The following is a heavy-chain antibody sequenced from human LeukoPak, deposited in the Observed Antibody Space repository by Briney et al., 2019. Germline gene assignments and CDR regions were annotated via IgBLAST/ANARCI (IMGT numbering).Heavy chain of an antibody. CDR2: ISDSGGRT. Sequence: PGGSLRLSCAVSGITLSNYGMSWVRQAPGKGLEWVAGISDSGGRTKYADSVKDRFTISRDNSKNTLYLQMNSLRAEDTAVYFCAKRGVVIRVILVGFHKEAYYFDSWGQGALVTVSS. CDR3: AKRGVVIRVILVGFHKEAYYFDS. V-gene: IGHV3-23*01. CDR1: GITLSNYG. D-gene: IGHD3-22*01. J-gene: IGHJ4*02.